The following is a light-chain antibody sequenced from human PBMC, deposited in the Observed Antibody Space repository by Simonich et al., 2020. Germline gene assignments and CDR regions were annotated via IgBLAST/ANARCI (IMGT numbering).Light chain of an antibody. V-gene: IGKV2-28*01. J-gene: IGKJ2*01. CDR2: LGS. Sequence: DIVMNQSPLSLPVTPGEPASISCRSSQSLLHSNGYNYLDWYLQKPGQSPQLLIYLGSNRASGVPDRFIGSGSGTDFTLKISRVEAEDVGVYYCMQALQTPYTFGQGTKLEIK. CDR1: QSLLHSNGYNY. CDR3: MQALQTPYT.